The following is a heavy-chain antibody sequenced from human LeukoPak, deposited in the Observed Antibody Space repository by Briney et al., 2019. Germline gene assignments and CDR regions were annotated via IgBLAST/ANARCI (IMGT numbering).Heavy chain of an antibody. CDR3: AREGGAGYCSSTSCSLGS. J-gene: IGHJ4*02. V-gene: IGHV3-66*02. D-gene: IGHD2-2*01. CDR1: GFTVSTNY. Sequence: GGSLRLSCAASGFTVSTNYMSWVRQAPGKGLEWGSVIYKGGTTYYADSVKGRFTISRDNSRNMLFLQMNSLRAGDTAVYFCAREGGAGYCSSTSCSLGSWGQGTLVTVSS. CDR2: IYKGGTT.